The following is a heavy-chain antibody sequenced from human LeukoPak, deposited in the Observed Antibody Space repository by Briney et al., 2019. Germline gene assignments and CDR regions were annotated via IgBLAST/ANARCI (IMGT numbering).Heavy chain of an antibody. CDR3: ARDLGTYTFDY. J-gene: IGHJ4*02. D-gene: IGHD2-2*02. Sequence: PGGSLRLSCAASGFTFSSYAMHWVRQAPGKGLEWVAVISYDGSNKYYADSVKGRFPISRDNSKNTVYLQMNSLRAEDTAVYYCARDLGTYTFDYWGQGTLVTVSS. V-gene: IGHV3-30-3*01. CDR1: GFTFSSYA. CDR2: ISYDGSNK.